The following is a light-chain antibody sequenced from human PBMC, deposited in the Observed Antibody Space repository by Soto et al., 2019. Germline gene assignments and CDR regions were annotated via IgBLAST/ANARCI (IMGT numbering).Light chain of an antibody. CDR2: GAS. J-gene: IGKJ4*01. V-gene: IGKV3-20*01. CDR3: QQYGSSPLT. CDR1: QSVSSGY. Sequence: DIVLTQSPGTLSLSPGERATLSCRASQSVSSGYLARYQQKPGQAPRLLIYGASSRATGIPDRFSGGGSGTDFTLTISRLEPEDFAVYYCQQYGSSPLTFGGGTKVEIK.